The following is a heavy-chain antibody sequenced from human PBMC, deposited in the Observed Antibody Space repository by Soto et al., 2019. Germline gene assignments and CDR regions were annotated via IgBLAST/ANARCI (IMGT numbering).Heavy chain of an antibody. V-gene: IGHV1-18*04. D-gene: IGHD5-18*01. CDR1: GYTFTSYG. CDR3: ARDAIQAAMDTSYYFDP. J-gene: IGHJ5*02. CDR2: ISAYNGNT. Sequence: QVQLVQSGAEVKKPGASVKVSCKASGYTFTSYGISWVRQAPGQGLEWMGWISAYNGNTNYAQKLQARVTMTTDTPTSTAYMELRISTSEDGATYYRARDAIQAAMDTSYYFDPWGHGTPVTFAA.